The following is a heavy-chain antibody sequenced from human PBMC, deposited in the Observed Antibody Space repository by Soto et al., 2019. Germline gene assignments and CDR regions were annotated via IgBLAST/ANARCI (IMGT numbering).Heavy chain of an antibody. J-gene: IGHJ4*02. CDR1: GFTSSSYW. V-gene: IGHV3-74*01. CDR3: ARETGYSSGWRQDY. D-gene: IGHD6-19*01. CDR2: INSDGSSI. Sequence: EVQLVESGGGLVQPGGSLRLSCAASGFTSSSYWMHWVRQAPGKGLVWVSRINSDGSSISYADSVKGRFTISRDNAKNTLYLQMNSLRVEDTAVYYCARETGYSSGWRQDYWGQGTLVAVSS.